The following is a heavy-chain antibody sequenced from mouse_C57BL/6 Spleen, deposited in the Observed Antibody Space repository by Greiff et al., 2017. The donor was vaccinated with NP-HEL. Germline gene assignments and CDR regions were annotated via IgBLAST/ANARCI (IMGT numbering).Heavy chain of an antibody. Sequence: VQLQQSGAELVRPGASVKLSCTASGFNIKDDYMHWVKQRPEQGLEWIGWIDPENGDTESASKFQGKATITADTSSNTAYLQLSSLTSEDTAVYYCTLLAWFAYWGQGTLVTVSA. CDR2: IDPENGDT. V-gene: IGHV14-4*01. J-gene: IGHJ3*01. D-gene: IGHD2-10*02. CDR1: GFNIKDDY. CDR3: TLLAWFAY.